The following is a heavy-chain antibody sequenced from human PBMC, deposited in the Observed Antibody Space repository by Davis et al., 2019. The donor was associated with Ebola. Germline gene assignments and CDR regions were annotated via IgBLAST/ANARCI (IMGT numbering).Heavy chain of an antibody. J-gene: IGHJ3*02. Sequence: PSETLSLTCTVSGDSISSSSYYWGWIRQPPGKGLEWIGSIYYSGSTYYNPSLKSRVTISVDTSKNQFSLKLSSVTAADTAVYYCARRGIGYCSGGSCYHDAFDIWGQGTMVTVSS. V-gene: IGHV4-39*07. D-gene: IGHD2-15*01. CDR3: ARRGIGYCSGGSCYHDAFDI. CDR2: IYYSGST. CDR1: GDSISSSSYY.